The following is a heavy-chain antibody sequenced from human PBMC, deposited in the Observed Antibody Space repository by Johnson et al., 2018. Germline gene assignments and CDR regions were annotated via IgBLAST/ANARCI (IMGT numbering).Heavy chain of an antibody. V-gene: IGHV3-7*01. CDR3: ARDRWELHPTTHHGMDV. CDR1: GFTFRSYW. CDR2: IKQDGREK. J-gene: IGHJ6*02. Sequence: EVQLLESGGGLVQPGGSLRLSCAASGFTFRSYWMSWVRQAPGKGLEWVANIKQDGREKYYADSVKGRFTNPRDNSKNTLYLQMNSRRAEDTAVYYCARDRWELHPTTHHGMDVWGQGTTVTVSS. D-gene: IGHD1-26*01.